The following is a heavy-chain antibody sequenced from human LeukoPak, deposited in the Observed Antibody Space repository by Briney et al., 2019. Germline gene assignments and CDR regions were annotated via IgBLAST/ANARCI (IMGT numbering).Heavy chain of an antibody. CDR2: ISGSGGST. V-gene: IGHV3-23*01. D-gene: IGHD3-16*02. CDR3: AKDFPYPYYDYVWGSYRREFTNDAFDI. CDR1: GFTFSSYG. J-gene: IGHJ3*02. Sequence: GGSLRLSCAASGFTFSSYGMSWVRQAPGKGLEWVSAISGSGGSTYYADSVKGRFAISRDNSKNTLYLQMNSLRAEDTAVYYCAKDFPYPYYDYVWGSYRREFTNDAFDIWGQGTMVTVSS.